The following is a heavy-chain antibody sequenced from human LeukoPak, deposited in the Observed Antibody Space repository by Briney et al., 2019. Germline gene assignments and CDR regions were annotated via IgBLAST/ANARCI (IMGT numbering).Heavy chain of an antibody. D-gene: IGHD3-3*01. CDR3: ARVITIFGVVPVVGWFDP. V-gene: IGHV4-61*01. Sequence: SETLSLTCTVSGVSVSSGSYYWSWIRQPPGKGLEWIGYIYYSGSTNYNPSLKSRVTISVDTSKNQFSLKLSSVTAADTAVYYCARVITIFGVVPVVGWFDPWGQGTLVTVSS. CDR1: GVSVSSGSYY. J-gene: IGHJ5*02. CDR2: IYYSGST.